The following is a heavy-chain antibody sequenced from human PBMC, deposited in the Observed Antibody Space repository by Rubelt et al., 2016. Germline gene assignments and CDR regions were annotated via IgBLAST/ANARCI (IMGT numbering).Heavy chain of an antibody. J-gene: IGHJ3*02. CDR2: IHHSGST. CDR1: GGSFSGYY. D-gene: IGHD2-2*01. V-gene: IGHV4-34*01. Sequence: QVQLQQWGAGLLKPSETLSLTCAVYGGSFSGYYWSWIRQPPGKGLEWIGEIHHSGSTNYNPSLKSRVTISVDTSKNPFSLKLSSVTAADTAVYYCASVQVVPAAIGDDAFDIWGQGTMVTVSS. CDR3: ASVQVVPAAIGDDAFDI.